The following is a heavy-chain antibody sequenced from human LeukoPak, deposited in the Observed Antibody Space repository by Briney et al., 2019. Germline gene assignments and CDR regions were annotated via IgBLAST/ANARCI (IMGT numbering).Heavy chain of an antibody. CDR1: GGSISSYY. Sequence: SETLSLTCTVSGGSISSYYWNWIRQPPGKGLEWIGYIFYSGSTNYNPSLKSRVTISVDTSKNQFSLKLSSVTAADTAVYYCARFSISWSYFDYWGQGTLVTVSS. D-gene: IGHD6-13*01. CDR3: ARFSISWSYFDY. V-gene: IGHV4-59*01. J-gene: IGHJ4*02. CDR2: IFYSGST.